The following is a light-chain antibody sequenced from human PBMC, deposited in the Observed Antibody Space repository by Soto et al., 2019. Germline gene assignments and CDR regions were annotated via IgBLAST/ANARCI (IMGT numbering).Light chain of an antibody. CDR1: QSILNY. CDR2: GAA. V-gene: IGKV1-39*01. CDR3: QQNDRTAPS. J-gene: IGKJ4*01. Sequence: DIQMTKSPSSLSASVGDRVTITCRAGQSILNYLSWYQLKPGKAPRLLMYGAASLQSGAPSRFSGSGSGTDFTLTISDLRPEDFATYYCQQNDRTAPSFGGGTKVEIK.